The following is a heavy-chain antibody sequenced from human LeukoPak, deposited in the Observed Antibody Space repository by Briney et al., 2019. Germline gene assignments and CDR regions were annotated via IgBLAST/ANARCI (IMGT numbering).Heavy chain of an antibody. D-gene: IGHD2-15*01. Sequence: GGSLRLSCAASGFTFSSYSMNWVRQAPGKGLEWVSSISSSSSYIYYADSVKGRFTISRDNAKNSLYLQMNSLRAEDTAVYYCAGEYCSGGSCYSDAFDIWGQGTMVTVSS. CDR3: AGEYCSGGSCYSDAFDI. CDR1: GFTFSSYS. J-gene: IGHJ3*02. CDR2: ISSSSSYI. V-gene: IGHV3-21*01.